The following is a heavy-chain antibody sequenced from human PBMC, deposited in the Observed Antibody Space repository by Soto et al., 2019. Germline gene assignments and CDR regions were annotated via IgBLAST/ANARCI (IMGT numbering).Heavy chain of an antibody. V-gene: IGHV1-69*13. CDR3: ARDRGPSSGYYPYWFDP. CDR2: IIPIFGTA. J-gene: IGHJ5*02. D-gene: IGHD3-22*01. Sequence: SVKVSCKDSGGTFSSNAISWVRQAPGQGLEWMGEIIPIFGTANYAQKFQGRVTITADESTSTAYMELSSLRSEDTAVYYCARDRGPSSGYYPYWFDPWGQGTLVTVSS. CDR1: GGTFSSNA.